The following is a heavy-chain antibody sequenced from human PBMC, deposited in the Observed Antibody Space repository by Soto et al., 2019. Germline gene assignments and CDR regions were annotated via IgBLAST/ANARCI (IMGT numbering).Heavy chain of an antibody. Sequence: PVASQKISCKVSGYSFSTYWIAWVRQIPGKGLEWMGIIYPGDSDTRYSPSFQGQVTISADKSISTAYLQWSSLKASDTAMYYCARRGYCSGTTCYKWFDPWGQGTLVTVSS. V-gene: IGHV5-51*01. CDR1: GYSFSTYW. CDR2: IYPGDSDT. CDR3: ARRGYCSGTTCYKWFDP. J-gene: IGHJ5*02. D-gene: IGHD2-2*02.